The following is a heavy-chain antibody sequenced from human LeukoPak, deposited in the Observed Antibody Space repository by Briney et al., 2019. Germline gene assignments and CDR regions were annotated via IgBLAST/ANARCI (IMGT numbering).Heavy chain of an antibody. Sequence: SETLSLTCTVSGGSISGYYWSWIRQPPGKGLEWIGYIYHSGSTNYNPSLKSRVTISVDTSKNQFSLKLSSVTAADTAMYYCARGTMVRGVIHRSWGKGTTVIVSS. D-gene: IGHD3-10*01. J-gene: IGHJ6*04. CDR1: GGSISGYY. CDR2: IYHSGST. CDR3: ARGTMVRGVIHRS. V-gene: IGHV4-59*01.